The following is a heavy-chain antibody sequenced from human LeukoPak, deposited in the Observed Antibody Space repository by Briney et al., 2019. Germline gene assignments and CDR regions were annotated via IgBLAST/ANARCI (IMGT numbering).Heavy chain of an antibody. CDR3: ARDGSWPLDAFDF. J-gene: IGHJ3*01. V-gene: IGHV3-7*01. D-gene: IGHD1-26*01. CDR1: GFMFRAYW. CDR2: IRQDGSEK. Sequence: GGSLRLSCATSGFMFRAYWMSWVRQPPGKGLEWVDNIRQDGSEKYYVDSVKGRFTISRDNAKDSLFLQMNNLRGEDTAVYYCARDGSWPLDAFDFWGQGTMLTVSS.